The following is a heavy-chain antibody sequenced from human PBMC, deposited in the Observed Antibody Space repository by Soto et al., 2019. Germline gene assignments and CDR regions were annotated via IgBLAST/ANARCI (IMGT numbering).Heavy chain of an antibody. D-gene: IGHD2-15*01. Sequence: QVQLQESGSGLVKPSQSLSLTCTVSGVSLNTADTWWSWIRQSPGKGLEFIGYYHSGGSTYYDAYFRSRVIISADTSNSQFSLQLISVTVANTAVYFCVRSRQIESGNDYGLDVWGQGTTVTVSS. J-gene: IGHJ6*02. CDR1: GVSLNTADTW. V-gene: IGHV4-30-4*01. CDR2: YHSGGST. CDR3: VRSRQIESGNDYGLDV.